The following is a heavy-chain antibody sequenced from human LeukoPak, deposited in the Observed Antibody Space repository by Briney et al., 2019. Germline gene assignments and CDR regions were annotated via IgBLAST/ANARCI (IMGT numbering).Heavy chain of an antibody. CDR3: AKDRPPQYDSGTYSDY. CDR1: GFTFSSYG. V-gene: IGHV3-30*02. D-gene: IGHD3-10*01. J-gene: IGHJ4*02. Sequence: GGSLRLSCVASGFTFSSYGIHWIRQAPGKGLEWVAFIRYDGSKKFYSDSVKGRFTISRHNSKNTLYLQMNSLRTEDTAVYFCAKDRPPQYDSGTYSDYWGQGTLVTVSS. CDR2: IRYDGSKK.